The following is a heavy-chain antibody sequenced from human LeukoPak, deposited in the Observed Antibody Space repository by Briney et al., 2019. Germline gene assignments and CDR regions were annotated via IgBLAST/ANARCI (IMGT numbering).Heavy chain of an antibody. CDR3: AGSDLTQDYWDS. D-gene: IGHD2-15*01. CDR2: IYSSGYT. V-gene: IGHV4-39*07. J-gene: IGHJ4*02. CDR1: GGSVSTSSYY. Sequence: PSETLSLTCTVSGGSVSTSSYYWGWSRQPPGKGLEWIGRIYSSGYTYYNPSLKSRATISVDTSKNQFSLKLTSVTAADTAVYYCAGSDLTQDYWDSWGQGTLVTVSS.